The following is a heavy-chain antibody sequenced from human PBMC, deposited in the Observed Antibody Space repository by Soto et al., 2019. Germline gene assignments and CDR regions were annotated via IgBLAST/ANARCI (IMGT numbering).Heavy chain of an antibody. D-gene: IGHD1-26*01. CDR3: ASVTTTWSN. V-gene: IGHV1-46*01. J-gene: IGHJ4*02. CDR1: GYSSSNYY. Sequence: QIQVVQSGAEVKEPGASVKVSCKASGYSSSNYYTHWVRQAPGQGLEWMGIVNPNGASTNYAQRFQGRVTLTRDTSTNTDYMELSRLTSDDTAVYFCASVTTTWSNWGQGTLVTVSS. CDR2: VNPNGAST.